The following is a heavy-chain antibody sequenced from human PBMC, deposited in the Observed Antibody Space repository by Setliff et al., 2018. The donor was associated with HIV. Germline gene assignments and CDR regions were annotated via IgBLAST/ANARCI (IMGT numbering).Heavy chain of an antibody. CDR3: ARHVSWYSSSWSYYFDY. V-gene: IGHV4-4*09. Sequence: SETLSLTCTVSGGSISSYYWSWIRQPPGKGLEWIGYIYTSGSTNYNPSLKSRVTISVDTSKNQFSLKLSSVTAADTAVYYCARHVSWYSSSWSYYFDYWGQGTLVTVS. J-gene: IGHJ4*02. CDR2: IYTSGST. CDR1: GGSISSYY. D-gene: IGHD6-13*01.